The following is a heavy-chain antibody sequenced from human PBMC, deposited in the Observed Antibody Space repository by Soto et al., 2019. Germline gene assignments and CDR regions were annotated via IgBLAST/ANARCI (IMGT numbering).Heavy chain of an antibody. D-gene: IGHD3-10*01. CDR2: IYWDDDK. Sequence: QITLKESGPTLVKPTQTLTLTCTSSGFSLSTSGVGVGWIRQPPGKALEWLALIYWDDDKRYSPSLKSRLTITKDTSKNQVVLTMTNMDPVDTATYYCARPYYYGSGRLYWYFDLWGRGTLVTVSS. V-gene: IGHV2-5*02. CDR1: GFSLSTSGVG. J-gene: IGHJ2*01. CDR3: ARPYYYGSGRLYWYFDL.